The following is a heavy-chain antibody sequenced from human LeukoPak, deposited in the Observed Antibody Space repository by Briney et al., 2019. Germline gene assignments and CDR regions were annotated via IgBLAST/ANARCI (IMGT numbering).Heavy chain of an antibody. CDR1: GYSFTSYW. CDR3: ARLPLNWAYYYGSGSYRAFYYYYGMDV. Sequence: GESLKISCKGSGYSFTSYWIGWVRQMPGKGLEWMGIIYPGDSDTRYSPSFQGQVTISADKSISTAYLQWSSLRASDTATYYCARLPLNWAYYYGSGSYRAFYYYYGMDVWGQGTTVTVSS. V-gene: IGHV5-51*01. CDR2: IYPGDSDT. D-gene: IGHD3-10*01. J-gene: IGHJ6*02.